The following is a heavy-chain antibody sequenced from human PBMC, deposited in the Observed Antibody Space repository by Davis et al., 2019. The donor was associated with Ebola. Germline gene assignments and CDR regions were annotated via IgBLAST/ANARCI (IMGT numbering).Heavy chain of an antibody. CDR2: ISYSGST. J-gene: IGHJ5*02. CDR3: TRSSSGPDWFDP. V-gene: IGHV4-39*01. CDR1: GGSISSSSYY. D-gene: IGHD6-19*01. Sequence: SETLSLTCTVSGGSISSSSYYWSWIRQPPGKGLEWIGHISYSGSTYYNPSLKSRVTISVDTSKNQFSLKLSSVTAADTAVYYCTRSSSGPDWFDPWGQGTLVTVSS.